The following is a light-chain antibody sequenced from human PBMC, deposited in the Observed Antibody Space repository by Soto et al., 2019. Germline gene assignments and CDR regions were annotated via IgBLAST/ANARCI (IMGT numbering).Light chain of an antibody. CDR1: NIESKI. Sequence: SYELTQPPSVSVAPGQTARITCGGNNIESKIVHWYQQRPGQAPVLVIYVDSDRPSGIPDRFSASTSGNTAALTISRVEAGDEADYYCQVWDTISDHYVFGSGTKLTVL. J-gene: IGLJ1*01. CDR3: QVWDTISDHYV. CDR2: VDS. V-gene: IGLV3-21*02.